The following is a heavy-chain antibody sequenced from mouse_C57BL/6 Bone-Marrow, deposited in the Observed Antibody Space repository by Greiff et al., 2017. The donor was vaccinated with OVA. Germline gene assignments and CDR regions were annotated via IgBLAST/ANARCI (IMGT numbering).Heavy chain of an antibody. V-gene: IGHV2-5*01. CDR2: IWRGGST. CDR3: AKRDYGSSAYAMDY. D-gene: IGHD1-1*01. J-gene: IGHJ4*01. CDR1: GFSLTSYG. Sequence: QVQLQQSGPGLVQPSQSLSITCTVSGFSLTSYGVHWVRQSPGKGLEWLGVIWRGGSTDYNAAFMSRLSITQDNSKSQVFFKMNSLQADDTAIYYCAKRDYGSSAYAMDYWGQGTSVTVSS.